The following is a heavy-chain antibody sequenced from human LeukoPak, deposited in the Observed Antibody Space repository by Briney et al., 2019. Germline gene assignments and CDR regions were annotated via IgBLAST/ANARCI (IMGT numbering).Heavy chain of an antibody. CDR1: GFTFSSYW. D-gene: IGHD3-10*01. Sequence: LTGGSLRLSCAASGFTFSSYWMSWVRQAPGKGLEWVANIKQDGSEKYYVDSVKGRFTISRDNAKNSLYLQMNSLRAEDTAVYYCARAEVTMVRGVKNFDYWGQGTLVTVSS. CDR2: IKQDGSEK. CDR3: ARAEVTMVRGVKNFDY. J-gene: IGHJ4*02. V-gene: IGHV3-7*01.